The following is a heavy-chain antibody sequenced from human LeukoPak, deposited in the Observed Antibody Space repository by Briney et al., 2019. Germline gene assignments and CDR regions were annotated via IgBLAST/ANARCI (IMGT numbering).Heavy chain of an antibody. J-gene: IGHJ5*02. D-gene: IGHD3-9*01. CDR3: ARTGYYLPNWFDP. Sequence: SVKVSCKASGGTFTSYAISWVRQAPGQGLEWMGGIIPIFGTANYAQNFQGRVTFTADESTSTAYMDLSSLRSEDTAVYYCARTGYYLPNWFDPWGQGTLVTVSS. V-gene: IGHV1-69*13. CDR2: IIPIFGTA. CDR1: GGTFTSYA.